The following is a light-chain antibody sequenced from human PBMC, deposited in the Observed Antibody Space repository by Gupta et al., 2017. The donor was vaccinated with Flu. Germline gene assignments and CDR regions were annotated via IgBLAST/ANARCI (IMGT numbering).Light chain of an antibody. Sequence: QSAPTQPRSVSGSPGQSVTISCTGSSNDVGGSNRVSWYQQSPGKAPKLLLYDVTERPSGVPDRFSGSKAGNTASLTISGLQADDEADYYCSSYAGRVTWVFGTGTTVTVL. CDR2: DVT. CDR1: SNDVGGSNR. CDR3: SSYAGRVTWV. V-gene: IGLV2-11*01. J-gene: IGLJ1*01.